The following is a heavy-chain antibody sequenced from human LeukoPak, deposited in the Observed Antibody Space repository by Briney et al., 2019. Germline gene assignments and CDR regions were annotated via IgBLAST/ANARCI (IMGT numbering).Heavy chain of an antibody. CDR2: IKQDGSEN. CDR1: GFTFSSYW. V-gene: IGHV3-7*01. D-gene: IGHD5-24*01. CDR3: ARTRGGYRAYSIGPTLYFDY. J-gene: IGHJ4*02. Sequence: GGSLRLSCAASGFTFSSYWMSWVRQAPGKGLEWVANIKQDGSENYYVDSVKGRFTISRDNAKNSLYLQMNSLRAEDTAVYYCARTRGGYRAYSIGPTLYFDYWGQGTLVTVSS.